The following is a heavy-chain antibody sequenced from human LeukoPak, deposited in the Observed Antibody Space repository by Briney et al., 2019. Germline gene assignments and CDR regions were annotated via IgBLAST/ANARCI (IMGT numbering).Heavy chain of an antibody. Sequence: GGSLRLSCATTGFAFKSYWMSGLRQAPGKGLVWVARIKHDGSSSTYADSVKGRFIISRDNARNTLYLEMNSLSADDTAVYYCAKSDWFDPWGRGTLVTVSS. CDR1: GFAFKSYW. CDR3: AKSDWFDP. CDR2: IKHDGSSS. J-gene: IGHJ5*02. V-gene: IGHV3-74*01.